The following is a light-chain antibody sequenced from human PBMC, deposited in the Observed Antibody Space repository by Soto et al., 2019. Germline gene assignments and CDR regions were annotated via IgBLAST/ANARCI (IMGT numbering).Light chain of an antibody. CDR1: TGAVTSGHY. CDR2: DTS. CDR3: LLSSGGARLYV. V-gene: IGLV7-46*01. Sequence: AVVTQAPSLTVSPGGTVTLTRDSTTGAVTSGHYPYWFQQKPGQAPRTLIYDTSNKHSWTPALFSVLPLGAKAALTLSRAQPEDEAEDYCLLSSGGARLYVFGTGTKVTVL. J-gene: IGLJ1*01.